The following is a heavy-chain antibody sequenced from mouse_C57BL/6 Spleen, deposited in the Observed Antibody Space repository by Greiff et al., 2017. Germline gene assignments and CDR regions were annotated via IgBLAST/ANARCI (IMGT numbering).Heavy chain of an antibody. J-gene: IGHJ1*03. D-gene: IGHD1-1*01. Sequence: QVQLQQPGAELVKPGASVKLSCKASGYTFTSYWMHWVKQRPGRGLEWIGSIDPNSGGTKYNEKFKSKATLTVAKYSSPAYMQLSSLTSDDSAVYYCSRDDGSRTWYFDVWGTGTTVTVSS. CDR3: SRDDGSRTWYFDV. CDR2: IDPNSGGT. V-gene: IGHV1-72*01. CDR1: GYTFTSYW.